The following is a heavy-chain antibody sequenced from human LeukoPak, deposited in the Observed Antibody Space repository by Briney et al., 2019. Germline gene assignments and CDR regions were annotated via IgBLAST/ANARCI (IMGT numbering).Heavy chain of an antibody. V-gene: IGHV3-30*04. J-gene: IGHJ4*02. D-gene: IGHD3-10*01. CDR1: GFTFRAYA. CDR3: ARAMVRGVIPY. Sequence: PGGSLRLSCAASGFTFRAYAMHWVRQAPGKGLEWLAVISNDGTIQYYADSVKGRFTISRDNSRNIMNLQTDSLRPEDTALYYCARAMVRGVIPYWGQGTLVTASS. CDR2: ISNDGTIQ.